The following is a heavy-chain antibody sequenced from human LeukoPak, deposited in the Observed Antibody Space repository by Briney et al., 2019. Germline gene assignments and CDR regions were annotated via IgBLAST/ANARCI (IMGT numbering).Heavy chain of an antibody. CDR1: GYTFTGYY. CDR2: INPSGGST. CDR3: ARAPPARGRTRENFDY. V-gene: IGHV1-46*01. Sequence: ASVKVSCKASGYTFTGYYMHWVRQAPGQGLEWMGIINPSGGSTSYAQKFQGRVTMTRDTSTSTVYMELSSLRSEDTAVYYCARAPPARGRTRENFDYWGQGTLVTVSS. D-gene: IGHD1-14*01. J-gene: IGHJ4*02.